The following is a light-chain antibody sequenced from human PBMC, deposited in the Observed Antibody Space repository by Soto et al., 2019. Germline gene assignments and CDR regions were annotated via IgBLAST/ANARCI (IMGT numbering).Light chain of an antibody. CDR3: QTWDSGCYVV. CDR2: QDT. CDR1: KLGDKY. V-gene: IGLV3-1*01. Sequence: SYELTQPTSLSVSPGQTASISCSGDKLGDKYARWYQQKPGQSPVLVIYQDTKRPSEIPERFSGSNSGNTATLTISGTQALDEADYYCQTWDSGCYVVFGGGTKLTVL. J-gene: IGLJ2*01.